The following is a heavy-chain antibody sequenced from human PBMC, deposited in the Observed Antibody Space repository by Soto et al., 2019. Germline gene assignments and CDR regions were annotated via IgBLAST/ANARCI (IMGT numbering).Heavy chain of an antibody. V-gene: IGHV4-31*03. CDR2: IYYSGST. CDR3: ARESDYGDIDY. D-gene: IGHD4-17*01. J-gene: IGHJ4*02. Sequence: SDTLSLTCTVSGGSISSGGYYWSWIRQHPGKGLEWIGYIYYSGSTYYNPSLKSRVTISVDTSKNQFSLKLSSVTAADTAVYYCARESDYGDIDYWGQGTLVTVSS. CDR1: GGSISSGGYY.